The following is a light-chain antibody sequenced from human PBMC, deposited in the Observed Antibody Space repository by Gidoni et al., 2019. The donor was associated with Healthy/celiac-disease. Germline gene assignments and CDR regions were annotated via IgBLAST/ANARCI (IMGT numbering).Light chain of an antibody. CDR1: QSVSSN. Sequence: EIVMTQSPATLSVSPGERATLSCRASQSVSSNLAWYQQKPGQAPRLLIYGASTRATGIPARLSGSGSGKEFNLTISSLQSEDFAVYYCQQYNNWPPLTFGGGTKVEIK. CDR2: GAS. CDR3: QQYNNWPPLT. J-gene: IGKJ4*01. V-gene: IGKV3-15*01.